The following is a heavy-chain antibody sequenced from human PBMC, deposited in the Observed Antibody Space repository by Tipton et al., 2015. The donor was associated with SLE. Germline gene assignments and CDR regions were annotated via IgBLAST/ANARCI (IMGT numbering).Heavy chain of an antibody. Sequence: VQLVPSGGGLVKPGGSLRLSCAASGFTFSSYSMNWVRQAPGKGLEWVPFISSSSSYIYYADSMKGRFTISRDNAKNSLYLQMNSLRAEDTAVYYCAKADSSGYSFDYWGQGTLVTVSS. CDR3: AKADSSGYSFDY. D-gene: IGHD3-22*01. V-gene: IGHV3-21*01. CDR1: GFTFSSYS. CDR2: ISSSSSYI. J-gene: IGHJ4*02.